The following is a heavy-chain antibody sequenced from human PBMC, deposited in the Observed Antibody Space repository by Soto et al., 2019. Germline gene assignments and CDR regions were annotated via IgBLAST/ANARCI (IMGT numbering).Heavy chain of an antibody. Sequence: AALSRTSTVSSGPISGYFWSRIRQPPGKELELIAYIHYTGSSYYNPSLKSRVTISIDTSKNQFSLKLSSVSDADTAVYYCAKVGRIAAAGTWSDPWGQGTLVTVSS. CDR3: AKVGRIAAAGTWSDP. D-gene: IGHD6-13*01. J-gene: IGHJ5*02. CDR1: SGPISGYF. V-gene: IGHV4-59*01. CDR2: IHYTGSS.